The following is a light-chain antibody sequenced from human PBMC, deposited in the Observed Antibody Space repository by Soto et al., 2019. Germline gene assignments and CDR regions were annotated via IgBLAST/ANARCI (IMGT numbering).Light chain of an antibody. V-gene: IGKV3-11*01. CDR1: QSVGSS. CDR3: QQRSNWPPEVT. Sequence: EIVLTQSPDTLSLSPGERATLSCRASQSVGSSLAWYQQKPGQAPRLLIYDASNRATGIPARFSGSGSGTDFTLTISSLAPEDFAVYYCQQRSNWPPEVTFGPGTKVDTK. J-gene: IGKJ3*01. CDR2: DAS.